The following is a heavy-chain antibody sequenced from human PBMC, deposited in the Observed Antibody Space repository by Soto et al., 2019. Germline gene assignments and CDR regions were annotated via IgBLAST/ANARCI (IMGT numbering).Heavy chain of an antibody. D-gene: IGHD2-21*01. CDR2: VYYSGAT. J-gene: IGHJ3*02. CDR1: GGSLTDHY. V-gene: IGHV4-59*11. CDR3: ARGNDWKSSTFDI. Sequence: QVQLQESGPGLVKPSETLSLTCTVAGGSLTDHYWNWFRQSPGRGLQWIRYVYYSGATSYNPSLTSRVTMTVDTSKNQFSLKLRSVTAADTAVYFCARGNDWKSSTFDIWGQGTMVSVSS.